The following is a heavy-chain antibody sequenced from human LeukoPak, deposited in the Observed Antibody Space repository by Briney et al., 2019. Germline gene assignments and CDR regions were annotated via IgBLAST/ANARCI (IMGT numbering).Heavy chain of an antibody. CDR1: GFTVSSNY. CDR2: IYSGGDT. J-gene: IGHJ3*02. V-gene: IGHV3-66*01. Sequence: GGSLRLSCAASGFTVSSNYMGWVRQAPGKGLEGVSVIYSGGDTYYADSVKGRFTISRDNSKNSLYLQMNSLRAEDTAVYYCARDLEKYYYDSSGPDAFDIWGQGTMVTVSS. D-gene: IGHD3-22*01. CDR3: ARDLEKYYYDSSGPDAFDI.